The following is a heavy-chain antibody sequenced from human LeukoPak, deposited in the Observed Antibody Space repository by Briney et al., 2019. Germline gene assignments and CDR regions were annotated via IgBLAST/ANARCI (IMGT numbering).Heavy chain of an antibody. V-gene: IGHV3-23*01. CDR3: AKTTYYDFWSGPRYFDY. J-gene: IGHJ4*02. CDR2: ISGSGGST. Sequence: PGGSLRLSCAASGFTFSSYAMSWVRQAPGKGLEWVSAISGSGGSTYYADSVKGRFTISRDNSKNTLYLQMNRLRAEDTAVYYCAKTTYYDFWSGPRYFDYWGQGTLVTVSS. D-gene: IGHD3-3*01. CDR1: GFTFSSYA.